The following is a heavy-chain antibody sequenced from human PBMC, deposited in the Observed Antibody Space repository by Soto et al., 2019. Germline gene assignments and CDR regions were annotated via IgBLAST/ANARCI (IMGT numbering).Heavy chain of an antibody. CDR1: GGSINSSDW. CDR2: IYHGGNV. Sequence: SEILSLTCAVSGGSINSSDWFNWVRQPPGKGLEWIGEIYHGGNVNYNPSLKSRLTISIDKSKNHFSLTLSSVTAADTAVYYCARDHQYSNTWSFDFWGQGTLVTVSS. CDR3: ARDHQYSNTWSFDF. J-gene: IGHJ4*02. D-gene: IGHD4-4*01. V-gene: IGHV4-4*02.